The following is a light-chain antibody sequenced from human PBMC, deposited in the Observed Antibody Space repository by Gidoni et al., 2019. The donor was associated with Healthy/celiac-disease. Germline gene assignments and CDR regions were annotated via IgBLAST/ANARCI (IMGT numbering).Light chain of an antibody. CDR1: QSISSY. J-gene: IGKJ2*01. V-gene: IGKV1-39*01. CDR3: QQSYSTPYT. Sequence: DIKMTQSPSSLSASVGDRVTITCRASQSISSYLNRYQQKPGNAPKLLIYAASSLQSGVASRLSGSGSETDFTLSISSLQPEDFATYYCQQSYSTPYTFGQGTKLEIK. CDR2: AAS.